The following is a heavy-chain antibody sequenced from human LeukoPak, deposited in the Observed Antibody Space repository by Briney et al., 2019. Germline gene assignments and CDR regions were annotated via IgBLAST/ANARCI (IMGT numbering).Heavy chain of an antibody. CDR3: ARGVVTMVRGEYYFDY. V-gene: IGHV1-2*02. J-gene: IGHJ4*02. CDR2: INPNSGGT. CDR1: GYTFTGYY. D-gene: IGHD3-10*01. Sequence: ASVKVSCKDSGYTFTGYYMHWVRQAPGQGLEWMGWINPNSGGTNYAQNFQGRVTMTRDTSISTAYMELSRLRSDDTAVYYCARGVVTMVRGEYYFDYWGQGTLVTVSS.